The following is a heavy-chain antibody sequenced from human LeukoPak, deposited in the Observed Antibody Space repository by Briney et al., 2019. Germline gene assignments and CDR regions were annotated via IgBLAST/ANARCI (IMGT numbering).Heavy chain of an antibody. D-gene: IGHD3-16*01. Sequence: GGSLRLSCAASGFTFSSYWMSWVRQAPGKGLEWVANIKQDGSEKYYVDSVKGRFTISRDNAKNSLYLQMNSLRAEDTAVYYCARQGVWGSSDVFDIWGQGTMVTVSS. J-gene: IGHJ3*02. CDR1: GFTFSSYW. CDR3: ARQGVWGSSDVFDI. CDR2: IKQDGSEK. V-gene: IGHV3-7*01.